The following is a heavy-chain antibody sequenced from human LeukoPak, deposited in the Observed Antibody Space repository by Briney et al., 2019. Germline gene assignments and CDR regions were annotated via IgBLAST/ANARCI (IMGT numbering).Heavy chain of an antibody. Sequence: PSETLSLTCTVSGGSNSSYYWSWIRQPPGKGLEWIAYVRDNGENNYNPSLKSRVAISLDTANNQISLRLNFVTAADTAIYYCARQPANTAAFDVWGQGTMVTVSS. CDR1: GGSNSSYY. CDR3: ARQPANTAAFDV. J-gene: IGHJ3*01. CDR2: VRDNGEN. V-gene: IGHV4-59*08. D-gene: IGHD2-2*02.